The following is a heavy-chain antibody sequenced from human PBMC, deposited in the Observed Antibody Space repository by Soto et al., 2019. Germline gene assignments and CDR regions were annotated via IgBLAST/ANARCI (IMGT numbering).Heavy chain of an antibody. CDR3: ARLNYGSGSYYSYFDY. Sequence: ETLSLTCAVYGGSFSGYYWSWIRQPPGKGLEWIGEINHSGSTNYNPSLKSRVTISVDTSKNQFSLKLSSVTAADTAVYYCARLNYGSGSYYSYFDYWGQGTLVTVSS. CDR2: INHSGST. J-gene: IGHJ4*02. D-gene: IGHD3-10*01. V-gene: IGHV4-34*01. CDR1: GGSFSGYY.